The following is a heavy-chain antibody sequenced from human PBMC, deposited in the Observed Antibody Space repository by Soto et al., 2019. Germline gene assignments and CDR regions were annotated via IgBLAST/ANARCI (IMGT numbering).Heavy chain of an antibody. CDR2: IIPIFGTA. Sequence: QVQLVQSGAEVKKPGSSVKVSCKASGGTFSSYAISWVRQAPGQGLEWMGGIIPIFGTANHAQKFQGRVTITAXXAXSXXDMQLSSLRSEDTAVYYCARGQGAARDGYNSPFDYWGQGTLVTVSS. V-gene: IGHV1-69*12. J-gene: IGHJ4*02. CDR3: ARGQGAARDGYNSPFDY. CDR1: GGTFSSYA. D-gene: IGHD5-12*01.